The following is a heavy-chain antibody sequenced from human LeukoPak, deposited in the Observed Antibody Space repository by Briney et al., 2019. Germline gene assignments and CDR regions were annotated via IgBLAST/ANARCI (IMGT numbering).Heavy chain of an antibody. D-gene: IGHD3-22*01. CDR1: GFTFSSSA. CDR3: TRHFGYYDAFDI. V-gene: IGHV3-23*01. CDR2: ISGSGTGT. J-gene: IGHJ3*02. Sequence: GGSLRLSCAASGFTFSSSAMSWVRQAPGKGLYWVSAISGSGTGTYYADSVEGRFTISRDNSKNTLYLQMNSLRAEDTAVYYCTRHFGYYDAFDIWGQGTMVTVSS.